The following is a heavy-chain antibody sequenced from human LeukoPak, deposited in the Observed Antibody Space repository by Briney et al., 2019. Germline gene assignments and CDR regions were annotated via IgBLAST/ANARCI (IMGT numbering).Heavy chain of an antibody. CDR3: AREGDSSGPDFVY. Sequence: GGSLRLSCAASGFTSSNYYMDWVRQAPGKGLEWVGRSKNKGNNYTTEYAASVKGRFTISRGDSKNSLYLQMNSLKSEDTAVYFCAREGDSSGPDFVYWGQGTLVTVSS. CDR1: GFTSSNYY. D-gene: IGHD6-19*01. V-gene: IGHV3-72*01. CDR2: SKNKGNNYTT. J-gene: IGHJ4*02.